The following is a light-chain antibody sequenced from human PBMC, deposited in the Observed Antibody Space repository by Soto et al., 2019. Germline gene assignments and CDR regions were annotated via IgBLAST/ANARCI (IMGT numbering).Light chain of an antibody. V-gene: IGLV1-44*01. CDR3: AAWDGSLRAYV. J-gene: IGLJ1*01. CDR1: SSNIGSNT. Sequence: QSVLTQPPSTSGTPGQRVTISCSGSSSNIGSNTVNWYQHLPGTAPKLLIYSNNQRPSGVPDRFSGSKSGTSASLAVSGLQSEDEADYYCAAWDGSLRAYVFGRGTKLTV. CDR2: SNN.